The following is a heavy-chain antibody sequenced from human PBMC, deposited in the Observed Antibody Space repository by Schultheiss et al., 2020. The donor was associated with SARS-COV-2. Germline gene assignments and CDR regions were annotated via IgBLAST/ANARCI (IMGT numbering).Heavy chain of an antibody. CDR2: IYTSGST. D-gene: IGHD2-21*01. Sequence: SQTLSLTCTVSGGSISSYYWSWIRQPAGKGLEWIGRIYTSGSTNYNPSLKSRVTMSVDTSKNQFSLKLSSVTAADTAVYYCARDYRECGGDCYSSDAFDIWGQGTMVTVSS. J-gene: IGHJ3*02. V-gene: IGHV4-4*07. CDR3: ARDYRECGGDCYSSDAFDI. CDR1: GGSISSYY.